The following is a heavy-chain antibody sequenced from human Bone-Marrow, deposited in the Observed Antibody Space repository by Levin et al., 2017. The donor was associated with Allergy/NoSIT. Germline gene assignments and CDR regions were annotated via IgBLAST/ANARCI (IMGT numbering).Heavy chain of an antibody. J-gene: IGHJ5*02. CDR2: IYYNSYT. CDR3: ARLADNWNVNWFDP. D-gene: IGHD1-20*01. V-gene: IGHV4-39*07. Sequence: SETLSLTCTVSGASINSTNYYWGWIRQPPGKGLEWIGTIYYNSYTYYNPSLKSRVTISKDTSKNLFSLKLSSVTAADTAVYYCARLADNWNVNWFDPWGQGTLVTVSS. CDR1: GASINSTNYY.